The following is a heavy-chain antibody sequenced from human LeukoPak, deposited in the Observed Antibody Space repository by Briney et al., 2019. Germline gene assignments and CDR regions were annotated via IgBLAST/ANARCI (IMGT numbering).Heavy chain of an antibody. Sequence: PGGSLRLSRAASGFTVSSNFMNWVRQAPGKGLEWVSVIYRGGSTYYGDSVKGRFTISRDIPKNTVYLQMNRLRAEDTAVYYCARDIGYCNSTSCPAGDYWGQGTLVTVSS. CDR1: GFTVSSNF. V-gene: IGHV3-66*01. D-gene: IGHD2-2*01. CDR3: ARDIGYCNSTSCPAGDY. CDR2: IYRGGST. J-gene: IGHJ4*02.